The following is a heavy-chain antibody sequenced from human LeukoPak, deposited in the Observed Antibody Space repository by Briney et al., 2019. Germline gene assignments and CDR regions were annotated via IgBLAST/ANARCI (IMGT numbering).Heavy chain of an antibody. Sequence: TGGSLRLSCAASGFTFDDYAMTWVRQPPGKGLEWVSTVNWNGGSTGYADSVKGRFTISRDNAKNSLYLQMSSLRADDTAFYYCARGGTVTTFDYWGQGTLVTVSS. V-gene: IGHV3-20*04. J-gene: IGHJ4*02. D-gene: IGHD4-11*01. CDR2: VNWNGGST. CDR3: ARGGTVTTFDY. CDR1: GFTFDDYA.